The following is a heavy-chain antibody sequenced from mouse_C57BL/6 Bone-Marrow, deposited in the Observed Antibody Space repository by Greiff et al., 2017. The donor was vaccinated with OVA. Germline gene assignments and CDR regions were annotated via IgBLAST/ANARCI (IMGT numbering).Heavy chain of an antibody. CDR1: GFNIKDDY. CDR2: IDPENGDT. J-gene: IGHJ3*01. Sequence: EVQLQQSGAELVRPGASVKLSCTASGFNIKDDYMHWVKQRPEQGLEWIGWIDPENGDTKYASKFQGKATITADTSSNTAYLQLSSLTSEDTAVYYCTTGYEGDWFAYWGQGTLVTVSA. V-gene: IGHV14-4*01. D-gene: IGHD2-2*01. CDR3: TTGYEGDWFAY.